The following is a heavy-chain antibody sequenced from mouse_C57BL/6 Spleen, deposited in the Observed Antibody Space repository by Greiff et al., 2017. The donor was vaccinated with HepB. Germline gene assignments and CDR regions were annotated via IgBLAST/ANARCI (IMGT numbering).Heavy chain of an antibody. CDR3: ARSYGGYYAWFAY. Sequence: QVQLQQPGAELVMPGASVKLSCKASGYTFTSYWMHWVKQRPGQGLEWIGEIDPSDSYTNYNQKFKGKSTLTVDKSSSTAYMQLSSLTSEDSAVYYCARSYGGYYAWFAYWGQGTLVTVSA. CDR1: GYTFTSYW. J-gene: IGHJ3*01. CDR2: IDPSDSYT. V-gene: IGHV1-69*01. D-gene: IGHD2-3*01.